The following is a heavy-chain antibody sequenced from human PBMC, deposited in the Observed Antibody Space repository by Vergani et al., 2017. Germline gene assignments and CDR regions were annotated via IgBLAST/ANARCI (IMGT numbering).Heavy chain of an antibody. J-gene: IGHJ4*02. CDR2: IIPIFGTA. D-gene: IGHD2-15*01. V-gene: IGHV1-69*18. CDR1: GGTFSSYA. Sequence: QVQLVQSGAEVKKPGSSVKVSCKASGGTFSSYAISWVRQAPGQGLEWMGRIIPIFGTANYAQKFQGRVTITADESTSTAYMELSSLRSEDTAVYYCARSPLNCSGGSSYPTKYYFDYWGQGTLVTVSS. CDR3: ARSPLNCSGGSSYPTKYYFDY.